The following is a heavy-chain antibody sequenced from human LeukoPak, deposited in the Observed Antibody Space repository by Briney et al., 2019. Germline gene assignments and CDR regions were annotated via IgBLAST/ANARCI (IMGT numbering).Heavy chain of an antibody. CDR3: ARESESGGLDGYNFDDGY. V-gene: IGHV4-30-4*01. CDR1: GGSISSGDYY. J-gene: IGHJ4*02. Sequence: PSETLSLTCTVSGGSISSGDYYWSWIRQPPGKGLEWIGYIYYSGSTYYNPSLKSRVTISVDTSKNQFSLKLSSVTAADTAVYYCARESESGGLDGYNFDDGYWGQGTLVTVSS. D-gene: IGHD5-24*01. CDR2: IYYSGST.